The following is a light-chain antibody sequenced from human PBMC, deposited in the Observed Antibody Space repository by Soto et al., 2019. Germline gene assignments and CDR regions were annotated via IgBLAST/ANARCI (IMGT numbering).Light chain of an antibody. V-gene: IGKV3-11*01. CDR3: QQRNSWPLT. CDR2: DAS. Sequence: EIVLTQSPATLSLSPGERVTLSCRASQSITTFLAWHQQKPGQAPRLLIYDASNRATGIPARFSGSGSGTDFTLTISSLDPEDSAIYYCQQRNSWPLTFGGGTKVEI. CDR1: QSITTF. J-gene: IGKJ4*01.